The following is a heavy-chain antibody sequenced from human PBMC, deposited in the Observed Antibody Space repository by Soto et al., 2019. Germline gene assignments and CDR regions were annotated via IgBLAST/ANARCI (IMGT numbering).Heavy chain of an antibody. Sequence: EVQLLESGGGLVQPGGSLRLSCAASGFTFRNFAMSWLRQAPGKGLEWVSDISGSGGSTYYADSVKGRFTISRDNSKNMLYLQMTSLRTADTAMYYCANDWGPNSNDEDFHHWGQGTLVTVSS. D-gene: IGHD1-20*01. CDR2: ISGSGGST. J-gene: IGHJ1*01. CDR3: ANDWGPNSNDEDFHH. V-gene: IGHV3-23*01. CDR1: GFTFRNFA.